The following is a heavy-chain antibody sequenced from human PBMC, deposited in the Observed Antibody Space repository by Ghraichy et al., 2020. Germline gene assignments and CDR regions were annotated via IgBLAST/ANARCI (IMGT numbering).Heavy chain of an antibody. CDR1: GFTFNTYS. J-gene: IGHJ4*02. CDR3: ARDLLLRGSSTSCYQD. V-gene: IGHV3-21*01. Sequence: GESLNISCAASGFTFNTYSMNWVRQAPGKGLEWVSSISSTSIHIYYADSVKGRFTISRDNAKSSVYLQMNSLRAEDTAVYYCARDLLLRGSSTSCYQDWGQGTLVTVSS. D-gene: IGHD2-2*01. CDR2: ISSTSIHI.